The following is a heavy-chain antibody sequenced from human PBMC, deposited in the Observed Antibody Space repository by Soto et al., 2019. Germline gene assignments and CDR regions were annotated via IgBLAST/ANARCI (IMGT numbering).Heavy chain of an antibody. J-gene: IGHJ5*02. CDR3: ARGITKYDYGP. CDR2: IYYSGST. CDR1: GGSISSYY. D-gene: IGHD4-17*01. Sequence: PSETLSLTCTVSGGSISSYYWSWIRQPPGKGLEWIGYIYYSGSTNYNPSLKSRVTISVDTSKNQFSLKLSSVTAADTAVYYCARGITKYDYGPWGQGTLVTVSS. V-gene: IGHV4-59*01.